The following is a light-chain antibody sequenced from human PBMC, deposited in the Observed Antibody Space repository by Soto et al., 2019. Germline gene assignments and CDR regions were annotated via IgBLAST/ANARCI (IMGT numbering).Light chain of an antibody. Sequence: EMVVTQSPGTLSLSPGERATLSCRASHSVSSSYLAWYQQKPGQAPRLLIYGASSRATGIPDRFSGSGSGTDFTLTISRLEPEDFAVYYCQQYGSSPPITFGQGTRLEI. J-gene: IGKJ5*01. V-gene: IGKV3-20*01. CDR1: HSVSSSY. CDR2: GAS. CDR3: QQYGSSPPIT.